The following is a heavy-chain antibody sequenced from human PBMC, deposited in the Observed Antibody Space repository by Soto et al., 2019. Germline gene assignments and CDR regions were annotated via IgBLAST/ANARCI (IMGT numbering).Heavy chain of an antibody. D-gene: IGHD3-22*01. CDR3: ARWVGGSMYDNSGKYDS. CDR1: GFIFSGSG. J-gene: IGHJ5*01. V-gene: IGHV3-30*03. Sequence: QVQLVESGGGVVQPGRSLRLTCAASGFIFSGSGMHWVRQAPGKGLEWVALVSNDGIRKYYGDSVKGRFTISRDNAENPLDLQMNSLRAEDTAVYYCARWVGGSMYDNSGKYDSWGQGTLVTVSS. CDR2: VSNDGIRK.